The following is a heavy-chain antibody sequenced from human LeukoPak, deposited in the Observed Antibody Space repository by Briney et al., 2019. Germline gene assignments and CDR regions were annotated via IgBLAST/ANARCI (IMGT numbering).Heavy chain of an antibody. CDR1: GGSIRSCSLY. J-gene: IGHJ4*02. CDR2: IYYTGAT. CDR3: SGQGGRYPFDY. D-gene: IGHD1-26*01. Sequence: PSETLSLTCTVSGGSIRSCSLYWVCMRQPPGKGLVGCGSIYYTGATWYNPSLTSPVTISLDTSKKQLSLRLSSVTAANTGVYYCSGQGGRYPFDYGGQGTLVTVSS. V-gene: IGHV4-39*01.